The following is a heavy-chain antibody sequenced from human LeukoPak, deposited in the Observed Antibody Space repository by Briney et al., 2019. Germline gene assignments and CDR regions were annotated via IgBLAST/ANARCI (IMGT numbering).Heavy chain of an antibody. Sequence: SETLSLTCGVSGGSVINTNWWTWVRLPPGKGLEWIGEVHLDGRTNYNPSLESRLTMSVDVSENQVSLKLTSVTAADTAVYYCAREGGFYRPLDYSGQGTLGTVSS. CDR3: AREGGFYRPLDY. CDR1: GGSVINTNW. D-gene: IGHD3-3*01. V-gene: IGHV4-4*02. J-gene: IGHJ4*02. CDR2: VHLDGRT.